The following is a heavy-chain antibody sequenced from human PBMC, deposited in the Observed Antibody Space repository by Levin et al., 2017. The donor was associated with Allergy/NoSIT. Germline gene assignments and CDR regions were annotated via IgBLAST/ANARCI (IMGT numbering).Heavy chain of an antibody. CDR3: ATWIQVHFDS. J-gene: IGHJ4*02. Sequence: GESLKISCVASGFTFSNHPMNWVRQAPGKGLEWISTINYSGESTHYADSVKGRFIISRDNSKNTLFLQMNSLRDEDTAVYYCATWIQVHFDSWGQGTLVTVSS. CDR1: GFTFSNHP. V-gene: IGHV3-23*01. CDR2: INYSGEST. D-gene: IGHD5-18*01.